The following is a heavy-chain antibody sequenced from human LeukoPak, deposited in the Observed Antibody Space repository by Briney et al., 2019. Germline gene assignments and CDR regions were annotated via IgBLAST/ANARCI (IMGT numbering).Heavy chain of an antibody. Sequence: ASVKVSCKASGYTFTSYYIHWVRQAPGQGLEWMGVINPGNGDKTYGQKFQGRVTMTRDTSTSTVYMNLSSLGSEDTAVYYCARDLSNSGNSYYFDYWGQGTLVTVSS. CDR2: INPGNGDK. D-gene: IGHD4-23*01. CDR1: GYTFTSYY. V-gene: IGHV1-46*01. J-gene: IGHJ4*02. CDR3: ARDLSNSGNSYYFDY.